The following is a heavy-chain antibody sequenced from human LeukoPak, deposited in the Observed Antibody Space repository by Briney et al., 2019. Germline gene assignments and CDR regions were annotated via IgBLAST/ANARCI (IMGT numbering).Heavy chain of an antibody. CDR2: ISAYNGNT. CDR3: ARDAVPRLGYCISTSYYSRWFDP. D-gene: IGHD2-2*01. V-gene: IGHV1-18*01. Sequence: ASVKVSCKASGYTFTSYGISWVRQAPGQGLEWMGWISAYNGNTNYAQKLQGRVTMTTDTSTSTAYMELRSLRSDDTAVYYCARDAVPRLGYCISTSYYSRWFDPWGQGTLVTVSS. J-gene: IGHJ5*02. CDR1: GYTFTSYG.